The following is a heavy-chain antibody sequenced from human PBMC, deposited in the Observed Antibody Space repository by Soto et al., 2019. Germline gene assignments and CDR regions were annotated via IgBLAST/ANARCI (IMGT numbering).Heavy chain of an antibody. D-gene: IGHD2-15*01. CDR1: GFTFSSYA. V-gene: IGHV3-23*01. CDR3: ANASPNLYCSGGSCYSGGFDP. Sequence: GGSLRLSCAASGFTFSSYAMSWVRQAPGKGLEWVSAISGSGGSTYYADSVKGRFTISRDNSKNTLYLQMNSLRAEDTAVYYCANASPNLYCSGGSCYSGGFDPWGQGTLVTVSS. CDR2: ISGSGGST. J-gene: IGHJ5*02.